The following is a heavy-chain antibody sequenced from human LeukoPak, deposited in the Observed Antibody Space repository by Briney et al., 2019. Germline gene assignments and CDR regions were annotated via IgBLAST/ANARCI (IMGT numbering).Heavy chain of an antibody. D-gene: IGHD3-3*01. V-gene: IGHV1-2*02. J-gene: IGHJ6*02. CDR3: ARDLIFGVVNGMDV. CDR2: INPNSGGT. Sequence: ASVKVSCKASGYTFTGYYMHWVRQAPGQGLEWMGWINPNSGGTNYARKFQGRVTMTRDTCISTAYMELSRLRSDDTAVYYCARDLIFGVVNGMDVWGQGTTVTVSS. CDR1: GYTFTGYY.